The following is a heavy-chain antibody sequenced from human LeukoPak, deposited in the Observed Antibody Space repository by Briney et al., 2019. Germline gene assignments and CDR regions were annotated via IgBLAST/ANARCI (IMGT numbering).Heavy chain of an antibody. D-gene: IGHD5-18*01. J-gene: IGHJ4*02. CDR3: ARDGDSYGYVY. Sequence: SQTLSLTCTVSGGSISSGDYYWSWIRQPPGKGLEWIGYIYYSGSTYYNPSLRSRVTISVDTSKNQFSLKLSSVTAADTAVYYCARDGDSYGYVYWGQGTLVTVSS. V-gene: IGHV4-30-4*01. CDR2: IYYSGST. CDR1: GGSISSGDYY.